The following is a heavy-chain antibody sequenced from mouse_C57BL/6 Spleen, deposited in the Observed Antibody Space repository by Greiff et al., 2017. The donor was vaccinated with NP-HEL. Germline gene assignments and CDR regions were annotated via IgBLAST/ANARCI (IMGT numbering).Heavy chain of an antibody. Sequence: VQLQQPGAELVKPGASVKMSCKASGYTFTSYWITWVKQRPGQGLEWIGDIYPGSGSTNYNEKFKSKATLTVDTSSSTAYMQLSSLTSEDSAVYYCASWDYGSSYGAMDYWGQGTSVTVSS. CDR1: GYTFTSYW. D-gene: IGHD1-1*01. CDR2: IYPGSGST. J-gene: IGHJ4*01. V-gene: IGHV1-55*01. CDR3: ASWDYGSSYGAMDY.